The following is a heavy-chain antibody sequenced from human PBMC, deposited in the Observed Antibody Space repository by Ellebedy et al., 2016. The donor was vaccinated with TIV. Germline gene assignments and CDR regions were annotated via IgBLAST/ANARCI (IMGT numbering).Heavy chain of an antibody. D-gene: IGHD1-14*01. J-gene: IGHJ2*01. CDR3: ARLRQSRDRSHWYFDL. CDR2: IFMSGSI. CDR1: GGSFSSYY. V-gene: IGHV4-4*07. Sequence: SETLSLTXTVSGGSFSSYYWSWIRQSAGKGLEWIGRIFMSGSITYNPSLQNRVTMSVDASKTQLSLNLTSVTAADTAVYFCARLRQSRDRSHWYFDLWGRGTLVTVSS.